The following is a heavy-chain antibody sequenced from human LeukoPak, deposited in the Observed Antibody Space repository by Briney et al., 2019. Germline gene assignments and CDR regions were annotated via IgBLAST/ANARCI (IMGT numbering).Heavy chain of an antibody. D-gene: IGHD3-16*01. CDR2: INPNSGGT. Sequence: GASVKVSCKASGYTFTGYYMHWARQAPGQGLERMGWINPNSGGTNYAQKFQGRVTMTRDTSISTAYMELSRLRSDDTAVYYCARSQFDTFMITFGGVYYYFDYWGQGTLVTVSS. CDR3: ARSQFDTFMITFGGVYYYFDY. CDR1: GYTFTGYY. V-gene: IGHV1-2*02. J-gene: IGHJ4*02.